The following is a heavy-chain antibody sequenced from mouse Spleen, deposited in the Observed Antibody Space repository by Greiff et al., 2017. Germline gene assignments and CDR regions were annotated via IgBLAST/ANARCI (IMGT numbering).Heavy chain of an antibody. CDR3: ARSLDGYFFDY. J-gene: IGHJ2*01. D-gene: IGHD2-3*01. V-gene: IGHV5-17*02. CDR2: ISSGSSTI. CDR1: GFTFSSFG. Sequence: EVMLVESGGGLVQPGGSRKLSCAASGFTFSSFGMHWVRQAPEKGLEWVAYISSGSSTIYYADTVKGRFTISRDNPKNTLFLQMTSLRSEDTAMYYCARSLDGYFFDYWGQGTTLTVSS.